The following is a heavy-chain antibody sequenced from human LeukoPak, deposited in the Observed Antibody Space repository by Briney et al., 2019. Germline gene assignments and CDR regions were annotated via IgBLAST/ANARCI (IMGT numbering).Heavy chain of an antibody. D-gene: IGHD1-20*01. CDR3: LRDLNWSLDQ. CDR1: GFTFSNYM. V-gene: IGHV3-74*01. Sequence: GGSLRLSCAASGFTFSNYMMHWVRQAPGKGLVWVSRIKSDGITITYADSVRGRFTISRDNAKNTLYLQMNGLRAEDTAVYYCLRDLNWSLDQWGQGTLVTVSS. J-gene: IGHJ4*02. CDR2: IKSDGITI.